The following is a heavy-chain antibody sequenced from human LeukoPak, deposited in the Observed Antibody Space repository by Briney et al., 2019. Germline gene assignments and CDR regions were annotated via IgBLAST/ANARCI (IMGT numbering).Heavy chain of an antibody. CDR3: ARFSRGNPDY. CDR1: GFTFSSYW. CDR2: INTDGIST. Sequence: GGSLRLSCAASGFTFSSYWMPWVRQAPGKGLVWVSRINTDGISTSYADSVKGRFTISGDNAKNTLYLQMNSLRAEDTAVYYCARFSRGNPDYWGQGTLVTVSS. D-gene: IGHD2/OR15-2a*01. J-gene: IGHJ4*02. V-gene: IGHV3-74*01.